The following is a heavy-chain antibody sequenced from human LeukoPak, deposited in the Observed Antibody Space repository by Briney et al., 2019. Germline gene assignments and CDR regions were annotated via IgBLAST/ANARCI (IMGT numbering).Heavy chain of an antibody. J-gene: IGHJ4*02. Sequence: GGSLRLSCAASGFTFSSYAMSWVRQAPGKGLEWVSGISGSGGSTYYVDSVKGRSTISRDNSKNTLYLQMTNLRAEDTAVYFCAQDRYVSSGRDDYWGQGTLVTVSS. CDR3: AQDRYVSSGRDDY. D-gene: IGHD6-19*01. CDR1: GFTFSSYA. V-gene: IGHV3-23*01. CDR2: ISGSGGST.